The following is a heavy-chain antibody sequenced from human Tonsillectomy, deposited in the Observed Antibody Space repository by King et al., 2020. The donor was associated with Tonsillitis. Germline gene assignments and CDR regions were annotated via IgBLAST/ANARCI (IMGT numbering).Heavy chain of an antibody. Sequence: VQLVESGGGLVQPGRSLRLSCVASGFTFDNYAMHWVRQGPGKGLEWVSGITCNSGCIEYSDSVKGRFTISSDNAKNSLYLQINSLRPEDTALYFCAKDRSSSSLPTFEYWGPGTLVTVSS. D-gene: IGHD6-6*01. CDR1: GFTFDNYA. V-gene: IGHV3-9*01. CDR2: ITCNSGCI. CDR3: AKDRSSSSLPTFEY. J-gene: IGHJ4*02.